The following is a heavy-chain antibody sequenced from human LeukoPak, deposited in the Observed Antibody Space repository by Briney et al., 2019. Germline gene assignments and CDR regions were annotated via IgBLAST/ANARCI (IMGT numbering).Heavy chain of an antibody. CDR1: GGTFSSYA. D-gene: IGHD1-1*01. V-gene: IGHV1-69*05. CDR3: ASLRTGTNNWFDP. Sequence: GASVKVSCMASGGTFSSYAISWVRQAPGQGVEWMGGIIPIFGTANYAQKFQGRVTITTDESTSTAYMELSSLRSEDTAVYFCASLRTGTNNWFDPWGQGTLVTVSS. J-gene: IGHJ5*02. CDR2: IIPIFGTA.